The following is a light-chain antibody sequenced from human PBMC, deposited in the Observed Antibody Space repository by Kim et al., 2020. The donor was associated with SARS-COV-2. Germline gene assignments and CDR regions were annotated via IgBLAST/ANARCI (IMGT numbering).Light chain of an antibody. CDR3: QQYYAYPQT. V-gene: IGKV1-8*01. Sequence: AIQMTQSPSSLSASTGDRVTITCRANQTISTYLAWYQQKPGKAPKLLIYAASTLQSGVPSRFSASGSGTDFTLTISCLQSEDFASYYCQQYYAYPQTFGQGTKVDIK. J-gene: IGKJ1*01. CDR1: QTISTY. CDR2: AAS.